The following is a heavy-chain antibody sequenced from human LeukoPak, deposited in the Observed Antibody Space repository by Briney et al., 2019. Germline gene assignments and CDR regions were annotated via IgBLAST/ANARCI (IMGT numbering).Heavy chain of an antibody. J-gene: IGHJ6*03. CDR3: AKEGYCSSTSCYAPGYYYYYMDV. V-gene: IGHV3-23*01. D-gene: IGHD2-2*01. Sequence: PGGSLRLSCAASGFTFSSYAMSWVRQAPGKGLEWVSAISGSGGSTYYADSVKGRFTISRDNSKNTLYLQMNSLRAEDTAVYYCAKEGYCSSTSCYAPGYYYYYMDVWGKGTTVTDSS. CDR2: ISGSGGST. CDR1: GFTFSSYA.